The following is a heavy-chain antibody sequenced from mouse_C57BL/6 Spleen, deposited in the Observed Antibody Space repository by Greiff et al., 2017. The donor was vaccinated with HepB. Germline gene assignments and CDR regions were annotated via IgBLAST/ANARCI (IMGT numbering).Heavy chain of an antibody. CDR2: IDPSDSYT. CDR3: GRWDGYFDY. J-gene: IGHJ2*01. CDR1: GYTFTSYW. V-gene: IGHV1-59*01. Sequence: QVQLQQPGAELVRPGTSVKLSCKASGYTFTSYWMHGVKQRPGQGLEWIGVIDPSDSYTNYNQKFKGKATLTVDTSSSTAYMQLSSLTSEDSAVYYCGRWDGYFDYWGQGTTLTVSS. D-gene: IGHD4-1*01.